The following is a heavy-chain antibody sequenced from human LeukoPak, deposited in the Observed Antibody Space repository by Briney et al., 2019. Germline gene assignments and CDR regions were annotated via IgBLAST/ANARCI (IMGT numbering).Heavy chain of an antibody. CDR3: ARSITMVRGVLDY. CDR2: IKPDGSAQ. D-gene: IGHD3-10*01. Sequence: GGSLRLSCAASGFTFSNSWMSWVRQAPGKGLEWVATIKPDGSAQYYVDSVKGRFTISRDNSKNTLYLQMNSLRAEDTAVYYCARSITMVRGVLDYWGQGTLVTVSS. CDR1: GFTFSNSW. J-gene: IGHJ4*02. V-gene: IGHV3-7*01.